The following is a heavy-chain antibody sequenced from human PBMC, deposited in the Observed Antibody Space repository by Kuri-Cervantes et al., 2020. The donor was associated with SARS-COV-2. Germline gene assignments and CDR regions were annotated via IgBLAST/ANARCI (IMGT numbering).Heavy chain of an antibody. D-gene: IGHD3-3*01. J-gene: IGHJ3*02. CDR2: IYYSGST. Sequence: SQTLSLTCTVSCGSISSGDYYWSWIRQPPGKGLEWIGYIYYSGSTYYNPSLKSRVTISVDTSKNQFSLKLSSVTAADTAVYYCARVVSRTIFGVVKPDAFDIWGQGTMVTVSS. CDR3: ARVVSRTIFGVVKPDAFDI. V-gene: IGHV4-30-4*08. CDR1: CGSISSGDYY.